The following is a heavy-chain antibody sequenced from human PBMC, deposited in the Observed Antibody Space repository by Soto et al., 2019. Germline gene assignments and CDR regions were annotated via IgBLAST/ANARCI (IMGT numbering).Heavy chain of an antibody. CDR1: GYTFTSYG. D-gene: IGHD1-26*01. CDR2: ISAYNGNT. J-gene: IGHJ6*02. V-gene: IGHV1-18*01. Sequence: ASVKVSCKASGYTFTSYGISWVRQAPGQGLEWMGWISAYNGNTNYAQKLQGRVTMTTDTSTSTAYMELRSLRSDDTAVYYCARDLLVVGATDGMDVWGQGXTVTVYS. CDR3: ARDLLVVGATDGMDV.